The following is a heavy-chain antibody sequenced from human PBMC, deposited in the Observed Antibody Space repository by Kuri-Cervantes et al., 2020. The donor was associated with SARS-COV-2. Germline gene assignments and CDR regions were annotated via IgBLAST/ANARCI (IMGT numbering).Heavy chain of an antibody. CDR3: ASRSTYCSSTSCYRGYYYYSMDV. CDR1: GGTFSSYA. V-gene: IGHV1-69*13. Sequence: SVKVSCKASGGTFSSYAISWVRQAPGQGLEWMGGIIPIFGTANYAQKFQGRVTITADESTSTAYMELSSLRSEDTAVYYCASRSTYCSSTSCYRGYYYYSMDVWGQGTTVTVSS. J-gene: IGHJ6*02. CDR2: IIPIFGTA. D-gene: IGHD2-2*02.